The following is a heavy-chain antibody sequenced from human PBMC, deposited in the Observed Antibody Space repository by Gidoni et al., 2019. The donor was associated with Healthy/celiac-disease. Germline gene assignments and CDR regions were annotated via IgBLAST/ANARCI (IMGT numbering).Heavy chain of an antibody. CDR3: ARTSSSSSWFDP. D-gene: IGHD6-6*01. J-gene: IGHJ5*02. CDR2: IIPILGTA. V-gene: IGHV1-69*01. Sequence: QGQLVQSGAEVKKPGSSVKVSCKASGGTFSSYAISWVRQAPGQGLEWMGGIIPILGTANYAQKFQGRVTITADASTSTASMELRSLSSEDTAVYYCARTSSSSSWFDPWGQGTLVTVSS. CDR1: GGTFSSYA.